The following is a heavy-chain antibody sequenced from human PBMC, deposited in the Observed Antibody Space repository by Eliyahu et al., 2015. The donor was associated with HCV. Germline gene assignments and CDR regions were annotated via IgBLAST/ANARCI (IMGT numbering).Heavy chain of an antibody. D-gene: IGHD2-15*01. Sequence: QVQLQESGPGLVKPSETLSLTCTVSGGSISSYYWSWIRQPPGKGLEWIGYIYYSGSTNYNPSLKSRVTISVDTSKNQFSLKLSSVTAADTAVYYCATGGSDCSGGSCYAGGYYYGMDVWGQGTTVTVSS. CDR1: GGSISSYY. J-gene: IGHJ6*02. CDR2: IYYSGST. CDR3: ATGGSDCSGGSCYAGGYYYGMDV. V-gene: IGHV4-59*08.